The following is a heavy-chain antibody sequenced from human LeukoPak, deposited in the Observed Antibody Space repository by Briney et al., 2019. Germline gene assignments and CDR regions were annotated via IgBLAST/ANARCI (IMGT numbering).Heavy chain of an antibody. CDR1: GFTVSSNY. CDR2: IYSGGNT. V-gene: IGHV3-66*01. CDR3: ARKTDSGGQGDY. Sequence: PGGSLRLSCAASGFTVSSNYMSWVRQAPGKGLECVSVIYSGGNTYYADSVKGRFTISRDNSKNTLYLQMNSLRAEDTAVYYCARKTDSGGQGDYWGPGTLATVSS. J-gene: IGHJ4*02. D-gene: IGHD3-22*01.